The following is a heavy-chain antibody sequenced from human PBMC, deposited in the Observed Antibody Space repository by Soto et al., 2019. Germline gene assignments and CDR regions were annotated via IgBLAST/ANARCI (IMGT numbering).Heavy chain of an antibody. V-gene: IGHV1-3*04. CDR3: ARAVAVPADFDY. Sequence: ASVKVSCKASGYTFTGYAMHWVRQAPGQRLEWMGWINTGNGNTKYSQKFQGRVTITRDTSASTAYMELSSLRSEDTAVYYCARAVAVPADFDYWGQGTLVTVSS. CDR1: GYTFTGYA. J-gene: IGHJ4*02. CDR2: INTGNGNT. D-gene: IGHD6-19*01.